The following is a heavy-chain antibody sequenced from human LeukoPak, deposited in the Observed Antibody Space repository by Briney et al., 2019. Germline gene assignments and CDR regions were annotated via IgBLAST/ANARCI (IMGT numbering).Heavy chain of an antibody. V-gene: IGHV4-59*01. CDR1: GGSISSYY. CDR3: ARAVEMATISFDY. Sequence: SETLSLTCTVSGGSISSYYWSWIRQPPGKGLEWIGYVYYSGSTNYNPSLKSRVTISVDTSKNQFSLKLSSVTAADTAVYYCARAVEMATISFDYWGQGTLVTVSS. D-gene: IGHD5-24*01. J-gene: IGHJ4*02. CDR2: VYYSGST.